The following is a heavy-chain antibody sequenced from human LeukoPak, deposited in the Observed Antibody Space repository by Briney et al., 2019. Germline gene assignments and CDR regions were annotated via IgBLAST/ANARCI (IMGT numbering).Heavy chain of an antibody. J-gene: IGHJ4*02. CDR3: ARAKDIAGGPDY. CDR1: GYTFTSYD. CDR2: MNPNSGNT. D-gene: IGHD5-12*01. V-gene: IGHV1-8*01. Sequence: ASVKVSCKASGYTFTSYDINWVRQATGQGLEWMGWMNPNSGNTGYAQTFQGRVTMTRNTSISTAYMELSSLRSEDTAVYYCARAKDIAGGPDYWGQGTLVTVSS.